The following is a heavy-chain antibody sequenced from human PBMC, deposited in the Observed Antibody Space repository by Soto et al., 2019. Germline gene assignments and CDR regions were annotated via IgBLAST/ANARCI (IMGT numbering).Heavy chain of an antibody. V-gene: IGHV4-34*01. CDR2: INHSGST. Sequence: SEXLSLTCAVYGGSFSGYYWSWIRQPPGKGLEWIGEINHSGSTNYNPSLKSRVTISVDTSKNQFSLKLSSVTAADTAVYYCARGFITMVRGVIPVANWFDPWGQGTLVTVSS. J-gene: IGHJ5*02. CDR3: ARGFITMVRGVIPVANWFDP. CDR1: GGSFSGYY. D-gene: IGHD3-10*01.